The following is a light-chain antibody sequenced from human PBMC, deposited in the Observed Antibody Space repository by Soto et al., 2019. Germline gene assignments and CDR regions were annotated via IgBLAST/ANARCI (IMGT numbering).Light chain of an antibody. Sequence: QSALTQPASVSGSPGQSITISCTGTTSEVGGYNYVSWYQQHPGKAPKLMIYDVSNRPSGLSNRFSGSKSGNTASLTISGLLAEEEADYYCSSYTSSSTVVFGGGTKLTVL. CDR2: DVS. CDR3: SSYTSSSTVV. V-gene: IGLV2-14*01. CDR1: TSEVGGYNY. J-gene: IGLJ2*01.